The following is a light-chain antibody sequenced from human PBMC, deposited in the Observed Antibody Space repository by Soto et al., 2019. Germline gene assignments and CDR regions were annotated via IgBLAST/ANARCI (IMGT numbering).Light chain of an antibody. V-gene: IGKV1-9*01. CDR1: QGISNY. J-gene: IGKJ5*01. CDR3: QQLKSYVT. Sequence: IQLTQSPSSLSPSVGDRVTITCRASQGISNYLAWYQQKPGKXPXXLIYGATTLQSGVPSRFSGSGSGTDFALTISSLQPEDFATYYCQQLKSYVTFGQGTRLEIK. CDR2: GAT.